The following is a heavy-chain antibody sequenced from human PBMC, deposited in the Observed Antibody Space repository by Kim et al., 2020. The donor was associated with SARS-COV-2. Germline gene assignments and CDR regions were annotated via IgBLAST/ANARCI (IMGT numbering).Heavy chain of an antibody. CDR3: AKVYSSSWTYYYYYYGMDV. D-gene: IGHD6-13*01. V-gene: IGHV3-23*01. Sequence: GGSLRLSCAASGFTFSSYAMSWVRQAPGKGLEWVSAISGSGGSTYYADSVKGRFTISRDNSKNTLYLQMNSLRAEDTAVYYCAKVYSSSWTYYYYYYGMDVWGQGTTVTVSS. CDR2: ISGSGGST. J-gene: IGHJ6*02. CDR1: GFTFSSYA.